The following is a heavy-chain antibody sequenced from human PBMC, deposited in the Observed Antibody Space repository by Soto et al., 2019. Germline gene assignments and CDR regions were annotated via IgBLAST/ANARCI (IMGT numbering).Heavy chain of an antibody. D-gene: IGHD3-10*01. CDR2: IDPSDSYT. CDR3: ARHLLLYGSGSYSPYYYGMDV. V-gene: IGHV5-10-1*01. Sequence: GESLKISCKGSGYSFTSYWISWVRQMPGKGLEWMGRIDPSDSYTNYSPSFQGHVTISADKSISTAYLQWSSLKASDTAMYYCARHLLLYGSGSYSPYYYGMDVWGQGTTVTVS. CDR1: GYSFTSYW. J-gene: IGHJ6*02.